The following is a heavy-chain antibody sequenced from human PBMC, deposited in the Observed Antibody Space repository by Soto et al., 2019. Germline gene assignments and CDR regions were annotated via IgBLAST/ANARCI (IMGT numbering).Heavy chain of an antibody. Sequence: SETLSLTCTVSGGSISSGDYYWSWIRQPPGKGLEWIGHIYYSGSTYYNPSLKSRVTISVDTSKNQFSLKLSSVTAADTAVYYCAREAGYADYGMDVWGQGTTVTVSS. V-gene: IGHV4-30-4*01. CDR1: GGSISSGDYY. CDR2: IYYSGST. CDR3: AREAGYADYGMDV. D-gene: IGHD5-18*01. J-gene: IGHJ6*02.